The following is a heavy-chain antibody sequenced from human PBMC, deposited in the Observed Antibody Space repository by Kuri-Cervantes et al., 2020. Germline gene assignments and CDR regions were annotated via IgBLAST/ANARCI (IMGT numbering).Heavy chain of an antibody. J-gene: IGHJ3*02. D-gene: IGHD3-10*01. CDR3: AREYFIRAEDAFDI. CDR1: GFTFSSYA. CDR2: ISYDGSNK. V-gene: IGHV3-30-3*01. Sequence: GGSLRLSCAASGFTFSSYAMHWVRQAPGKGLEWVAVISYDGSNKYYADSVKGRFTISRDNSKNTLYPQMNSLRAEDTAVYYCAREYFIRAEDAFDIWGQGTMVTVSS.